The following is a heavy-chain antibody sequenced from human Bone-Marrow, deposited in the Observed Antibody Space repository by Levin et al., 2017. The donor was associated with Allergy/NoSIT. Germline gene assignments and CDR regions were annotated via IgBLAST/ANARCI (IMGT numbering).Heavy chain of an antibody. D-gene: IGHD2-21*02. CDR1: GDSVSSNVAA. CDR3: VRWYGRDWSL. J-gene: IGHJ4*02. V-gene: IGHV6-1*01. CDR2: VYYRSKWRN. Sequence: PSETLSLTCAISGDSVSSNVAAWNWVRQSPSRGLEWLGRVYYRSKWRNDYAPSVKSRIRISADTSKNQFSLQLTSVTPEDTAIYYCVRWYGRDWSLWGQGTLVTVSS.